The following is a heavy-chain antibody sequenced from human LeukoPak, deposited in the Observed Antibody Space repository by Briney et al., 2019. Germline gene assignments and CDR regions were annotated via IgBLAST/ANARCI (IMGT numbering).Heavy chain of an antibody. V-gene: IGHV1-18*01. CDR3: ARMCVDTAMAPQGMGY. CDR1: GYTFTSYG. Sequence: ASVKVSCKASGYTFTSYGISWVRQAPGQGLEWMGWISAYNGNTNYAQKLQGRVTMTTDTSTSTAYMELSSLRSEDTAVYYCARMCVDTAMAPQGMGYWGQGTLVTVSS. D-gene: IGHD5-18*01. J-gene: IGHJ4*02. CDR2: ISAYNGNT.